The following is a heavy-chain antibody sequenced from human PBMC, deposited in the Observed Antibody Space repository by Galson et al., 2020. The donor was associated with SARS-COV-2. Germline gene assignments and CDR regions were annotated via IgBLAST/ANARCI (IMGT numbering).Heavy chain of an antibody. V-gene: IGHV3-11*06. CDR3: AREAQRSYYDILTGYYPYYFDY. CDR2: ISSSSSYT. CDR1: GFTFSDYY. Sequence: GESLKISCAASGFTFSDYYMRWIRQAPGKGLEWVSYISSSSSYTNYADSVKGRFTISRDNAKNSLYLQMNSLRAEDTAVYYCAREAQRSYYDILTGYYPYYFDYWGQGTLVTVSS. D-gene: IGHD3-9*01. J-gene: IGHJ4*02.